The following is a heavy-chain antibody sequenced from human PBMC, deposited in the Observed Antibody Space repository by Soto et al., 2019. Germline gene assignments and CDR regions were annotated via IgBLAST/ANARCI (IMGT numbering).Heavy chain of an antibody. CDR1: GFTFSSYA. Sequence: VGSLRLSCAASGFTFSSYAMSWVRQAPGKGLEWVSAISGSGGSTYYADSVKGRFTISRDNSKNTLYLQMNSLRAEDTAVYYCANTPYYYGSGSYYTVDYWGQGTLVTVSS. D-gene: IGHD3-10*01. V-gene: IGHV3-23*01. CDR2: ISGSGGST. J-gene: IGHJ4*02. CDR3: ANTPYYYGSGSYYTVDY.